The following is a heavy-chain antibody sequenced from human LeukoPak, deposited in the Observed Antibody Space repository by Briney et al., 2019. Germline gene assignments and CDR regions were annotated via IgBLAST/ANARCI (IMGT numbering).Heavy chain of an antibody. Sequence: GSLRLSCVASGFPFSSYWMTWVRQAPGKGLEWVANIKQDGSKKSYVDSVKGRFTISRDNAKNSLYLQMNSLRAKDTAIYYCTRVGYIDEGIDYWGQGTLVTVSS. CDR2: IKQDGSKK. V-gene: IGHV3-7*04. D-gene: IGHD5-24*01. J-gene: IGHJ4*02. CDR3: TRVGYIDEGIDY. CDR1: GFPFSSYW.